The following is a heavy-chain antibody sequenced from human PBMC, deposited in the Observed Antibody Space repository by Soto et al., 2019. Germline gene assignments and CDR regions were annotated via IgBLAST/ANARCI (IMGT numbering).Heavy chain of an antibody. V-gene: IGHV3-21*01. J-gene: IGHJ6*02. CDR2: ISSGSTYI. D-gene: IGHD3-22*01. Sequence: PGGSLRLSCAASGFTFSSYSMNWVRQAPGKGLEWVSSISSGSTYIYYADSLKGRFTISRDNAKKSLYLQMDSLRAEDTAVYYCARDNELIVVVTPYGMDVWGQGTTVTVS. CDR1: GFTFSSYS. CDR3: ARDNELIVVVTPYGMDV.